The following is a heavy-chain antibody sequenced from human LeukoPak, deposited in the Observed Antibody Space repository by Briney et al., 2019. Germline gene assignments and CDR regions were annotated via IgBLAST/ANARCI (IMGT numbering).Heavy chain of an antibody. V-gene: IGHV1-58*02. CDR2: IVVGSGNT. Sequence: SVKVSCKASGFTFTSSAMQWVRQARGQRLEWIGWIVVGSGNTNYAQKFQERVTITRDMSTSTAYMELSSLRSEDTAVYYCARGLELNRDGAFDIWGQGTMVTVSS. CDR3: ARGLELNRDGAFDI. D-gene: IGHD1-7*01. CDR1: GFTFTSSA. J-gene: IGHJ3*02.